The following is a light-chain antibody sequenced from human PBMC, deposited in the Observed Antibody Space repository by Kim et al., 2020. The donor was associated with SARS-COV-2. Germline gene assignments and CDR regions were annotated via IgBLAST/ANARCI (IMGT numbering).Light chain of an antibody. CDR3: QQLNSYPL. V-gene: IGKV1-9*01. CDR1: QGISSY. Sequence: LTASVGSRVTITGRASQGISSYLAWYQQKPGKAPKLLSYAASALQSGVPSRFSGSGSGTDFTLTISGLQPEDFATYYCQQLNSYPLFGQGTKLEIK. J-gene: IGKJ2*01. CDR2: AAS.